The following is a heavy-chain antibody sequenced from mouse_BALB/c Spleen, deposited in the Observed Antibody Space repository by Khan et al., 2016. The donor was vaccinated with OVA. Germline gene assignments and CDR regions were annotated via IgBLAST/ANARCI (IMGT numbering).Heavy chain of an antibody. V-gene: IGHV1-18*01. D-gene: IGHD2-2*01. CDR2: INPNNGGT. CDR1: GYTFTDYI. J-gene: IGHJ3*01. Sequence: VRLQQSGPELVKPGASVKIPCKASGYTFTDYIIDWVKQSLGESLEWIGDINPNNGGTIYNQKFKGKATLTVDKSSSTAYMELRSLTSEDTAVYYWARHGYGGFAYWGQGTLVTVSA. CDR3: ARHGYGGFAY.